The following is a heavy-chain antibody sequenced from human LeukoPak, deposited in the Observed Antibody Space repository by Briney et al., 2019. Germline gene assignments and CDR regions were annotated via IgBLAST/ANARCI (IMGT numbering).Heavy chain of an antibody. CDR2: IYENGGTT. V-gene: IGHV3-23*01. J-gene: IGHJ6*02. D-gene: IGHD3-3*01. Sequence: GGSLRLSCVGSGFTFRSHAMSWVRQAPEKGLEFVSGIYENGGTTYYADSVKGRFSISRDNSNNTLYLQMNSLRAEDTAVYYCARSIFGVVIELDYYGMDVWGQGTTVAVSS. CDR1: GFTFRSHA. CDR3: ARSIFGVVIELDYYGMDV.